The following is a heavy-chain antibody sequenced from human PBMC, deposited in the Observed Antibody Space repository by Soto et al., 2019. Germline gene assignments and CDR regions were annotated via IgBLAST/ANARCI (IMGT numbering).Heavy chain of an antibody. CDR1: GYTFTGYY. Sequence: ASVKVSCKASGYTFTGYYMHWVRQAPGQGLEWMGWINPNSGGTNYAQKFQGWVTMTRDTSISTAYMELSRLRSDDTVVYYCARDRITIFGVVMGAYYGMDVWGQGTTVTVSS. J-gene: IGHJ6*02. D-gene: IGHD3-3*01. CDR2: INPNSGGT. V-gene: IGHV1-2*04. CDR3: ARDRITIFGVVMGAYYGMDV.